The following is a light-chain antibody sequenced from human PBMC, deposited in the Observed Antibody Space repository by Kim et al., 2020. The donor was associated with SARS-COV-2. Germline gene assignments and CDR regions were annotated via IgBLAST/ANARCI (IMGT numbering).Light chain of an antibody. CDR1: QGITNS. CDR3: EKYNSAPWT. V-gene: IGKV1-27*01. CDR2: AAS. J-gene: IGKJ1*01. Sequence: VPVGDRDTISCRGSQGITNSLAWYQQKPGKVPQVLRYAASVLQTGVPSRFSGSGSGTDITLTISSLQPEAVATYYCEKYNSAPWTFGQGTKVDIK.